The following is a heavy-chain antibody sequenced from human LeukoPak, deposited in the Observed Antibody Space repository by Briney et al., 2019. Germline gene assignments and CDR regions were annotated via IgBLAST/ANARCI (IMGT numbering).Heavy chain of an antibody. CDR3: AKSIAARGHYFDY. J-gene: IGHJ4*02. CDR1: GFTFSSYA. Sequence: GGSLRLSCAASGFTFSSYAISWVRQAPGKGLEWVSAISGSGGSTYYADSVKGRFTISRDNSKNTLYLQMNSLRAEDTAVYYCAKSIAARGHYFDYWGQGTLVTVSS. D-gene: IGHD6-6*01. CDR2: ISGSGGST. V-gene: IGHV3-23*01.